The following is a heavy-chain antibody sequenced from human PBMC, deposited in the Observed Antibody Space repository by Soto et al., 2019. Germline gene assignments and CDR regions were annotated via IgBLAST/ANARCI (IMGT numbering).Heavy chain of an antibody. CDR2: ISGSGGGT. V-gene: IGHV3-23*01. D-gene: IGHD1-1*01. Sequence: GGSLRLSCAASGFTFSSYAMSWVRQAPGKGLEWVSAISGSGGGTYYADSVKGRFTFSRDNSKNTLYLQMNSLRAEDTAVYYCAKFGMATTKRSPPYYIDYWGQGALVTVSS. CDR3: AKFGMATTKRSPPYYIDY. CDR1: GFTFSSYA. J-gene: IGHJ4*02.